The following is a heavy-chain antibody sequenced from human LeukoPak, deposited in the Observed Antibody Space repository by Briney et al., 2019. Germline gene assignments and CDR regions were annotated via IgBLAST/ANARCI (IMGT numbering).Heavy chain of an antibody. D-gene: IGHD2-21*01. CDR2: ISYDGSNK. J-gene: IGHJ3*02. Sequence: PGGSLRLPCAASGFTFSSYGMRWVRQAPGKGLEWVAVISYDGSNKYYADSVKGRFTISRDNSKNTLYLQMNSLRAEDTAVYFCARERQDTILHSGAFDIWGQGTMVTVSS. CDR3: ARERQDTILHSGAFDI. V-gene: IGHV3-30*03. CDR1: GFTFSSYG.